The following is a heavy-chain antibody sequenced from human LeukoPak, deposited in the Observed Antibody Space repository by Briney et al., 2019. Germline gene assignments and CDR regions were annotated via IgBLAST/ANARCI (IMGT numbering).Heavy chain of an antibody. CDR3: AKVLGTTYYDSSVGYFDY. CDR1: GFTFSSYA. V-gene: IGHV3-23*01. D-gene: IGHD3-22*01. Sequence: GGSLRLSCAASGFTFSSYAMSWVRQAPGKGLEWVSAISGSGGSTYYADSVKGRFTISRDNSKNTLYLQMNSLRAEDTAVYYCAKVLGTTYYDSSVGYFDYWGQGTLVTVSS. CDR2: ISGSGGST. J-gene: IGHJ4*02.